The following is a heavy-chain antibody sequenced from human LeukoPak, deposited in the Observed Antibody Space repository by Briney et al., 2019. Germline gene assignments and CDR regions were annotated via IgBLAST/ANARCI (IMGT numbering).Heavy chain of an antibody. CDR1: GGSISPYY. Sequence: SETLSLTCTVSGGSISPYYWSWIRQPPGKGLEWIGYIYYTGSGSTSHNPYLKSRVTISVDTSKNQFSLNPNSVTAADTAVYYCARHAVYAGSGWAFDYWGQGTLVTVFS. CDR3: ARHAVYAGSGWAFDY. J-gene: IGHJ4*02. CDR2: IYYTGSGST. D-gene: IGHD6-19*01. V-gene: IGHV4-59*08.